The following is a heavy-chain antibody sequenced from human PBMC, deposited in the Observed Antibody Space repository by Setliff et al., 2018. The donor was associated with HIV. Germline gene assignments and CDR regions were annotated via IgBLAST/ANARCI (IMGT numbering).Heavy chain of an antibody. CDR3: ARYSPRGYTLTGPY. J-gene: IGHJ4*02. V-gene: IGHV4-61*01. CDR1: GGSVSSGSYY. CDR2: IYYSGST. D-gene: IGHD6-25*01. Sequence: PSETLSLTSTVSGGSVSSGSYYWSWIRRPPGKGLEWIGYIYYSGSTKHNPSYKNRVTISLDTSKNQFSLKLTSVTAADTAVYYCARYSPRGYTLTGPYWGQGTLVTVSS.